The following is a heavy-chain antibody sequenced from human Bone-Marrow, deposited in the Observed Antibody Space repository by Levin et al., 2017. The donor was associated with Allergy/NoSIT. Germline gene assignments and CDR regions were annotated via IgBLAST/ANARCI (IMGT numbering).Heavy chain of an antibody. J-gene: IGHJ4*02. Sequence: SETLSLTCTVSGGSISSSSYYWGWIRQPPGKGLEWIGSIYYSGSTYYNPSLKSRVTISVDTSKNQFSLKLSSVTAADTAVYYCARHEEWLDYWGQGTLVTVSS. CDR2: IYYSGST. CDR1: GGSISSSSYY. V-gene: IGHV4-39*01. CDR3: ARHEEWLDY. D-gene: IGHD6-19*01.